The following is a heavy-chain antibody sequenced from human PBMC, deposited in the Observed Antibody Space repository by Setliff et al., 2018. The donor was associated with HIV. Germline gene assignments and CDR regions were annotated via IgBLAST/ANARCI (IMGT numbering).Heavy chain of an antibody. J-gene: IGHJ4*02. Sequence: PGGSLRLSCAASISTFDNHAMSWVRQGPGKGLEWVSVISGGGGTAYYADSVRGRFTISRDNSKKTVYLEMNSLRVDDTALYYCARGRLSIAVALSLDSWGQGALVTVSS. CDR2: ISGGGGTA. CDR1: ISTFDNHA. D-gene: IGHD6-19*01. CDR3: ARGRLSIAVALSLDS. V-gene: IGHV3-23*01.